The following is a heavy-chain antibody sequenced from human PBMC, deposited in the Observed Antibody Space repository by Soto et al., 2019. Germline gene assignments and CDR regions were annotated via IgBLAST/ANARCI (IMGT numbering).Heavy chain of an antibody. D-gene: IGHD3-3*01. CDR3: ARVYDFWSGYYPNYYYYYYMDV. V-gene: IGHV4-59*01. J-gene: IGHJ6*03. CDR2: IYYSGST. CDR1: GGSISSYY. Sequence: SETLSLTCTVSGGSISSYYWSWIRQPPGKGLEWIGYIYYSGSTNYNPSLKSRVTISVDTSKNQFSLKLSSVTAADTAVYYCARVYDFWSGYYPNYYYYYYMDVWGKGTTVTVS.